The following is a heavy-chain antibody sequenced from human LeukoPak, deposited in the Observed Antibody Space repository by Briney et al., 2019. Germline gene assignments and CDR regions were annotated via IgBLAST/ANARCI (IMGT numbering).Heavy chain of an antibody. CDR3: ARAGIVVVPAAIGFDP. J-gene: IGHJ5*02. CDR1: GGSISSGGYY. Sequence: SETLSLTCTVSGGSISSGGYYWSWIRQHPGKGLEWIGYIYYSGNTYYNPSLKSRVTISVDTSKSQFSLKLSSVTAADTAVYYCARAGIVVVPAAIGFDPWGQGTLVTVSS. D-gene: IGHD2-2*01. CDR2: IYYSGNT. V-gene: IGHV4-31*03.